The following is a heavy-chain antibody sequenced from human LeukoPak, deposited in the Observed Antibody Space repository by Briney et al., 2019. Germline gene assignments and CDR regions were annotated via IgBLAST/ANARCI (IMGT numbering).Heavy chain of an antibody. Sequence: VGALRLSCAASGFTFSSYDMHWGRQTTGKGLEWVSAIGTAGDTYYPGSVKGRFTISRENAKHSLYLQMTSLRAGDPAVYYCARGDSSGYQRNTKLDYWGQGTLVTVSS. CDR1: GFTFSSYD. CDR2: IGTAGDT. V-gene: IGHV3-13*01. D-gene: IGHD3-22*01. J-gene: IGHJ4*02. CDR3: ARGDSSGYQRNTKLDY.